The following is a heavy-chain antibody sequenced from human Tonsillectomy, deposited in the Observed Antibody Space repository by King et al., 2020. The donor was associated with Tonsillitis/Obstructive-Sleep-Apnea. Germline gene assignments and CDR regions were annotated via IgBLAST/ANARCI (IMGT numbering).Heavy chain of an antibody. CDR2: ISSSSSYI. V-gene: IGHV3-21*01. Sequence: VQLVESGGGLVKPGGSLRLSCAASGFTFSSYNMNWVRQAPGEGLEWVSSISSSSSYIFYADSVKGRFTISRDNAKNSLYLQMNSLRAEDTAVYYCARDVGPTSSSSQGHWGQGTLVTVSS. J-gene: IGHJ4*02. CDR1: GFTFSSYN. D-gene: IGHD6-13*01. CDR3: ARDVGPTSSSSQGH.